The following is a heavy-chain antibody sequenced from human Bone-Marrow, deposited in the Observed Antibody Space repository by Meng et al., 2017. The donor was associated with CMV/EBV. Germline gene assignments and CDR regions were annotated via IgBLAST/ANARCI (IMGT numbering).Heavy chain of an antibody. J-gene: IGHJ4*02. CDR3: AKDHPNYYGSGKFDY. D-gene: IGHD3-10*01. V-gene: IGHV3-23*01. CDR2: ISGSGGST. CDR1: GFTFSSYA. Sequence: SGFTFSSYAMSWVRQAPGKGLEWVSAISGSGGSTYYADSVKGRFTISRDNSKNTLYLQMNSLRAEDTAVYYCAKDHPNYYGSGKFDYWGQGTLVTVSS.